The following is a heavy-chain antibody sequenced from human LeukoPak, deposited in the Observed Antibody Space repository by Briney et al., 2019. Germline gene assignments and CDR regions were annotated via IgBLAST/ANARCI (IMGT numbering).Heavy chain of an antibody. CDR1: GFTFSSYS. CDR2: IWYDGSNK. Sequence: PGGSLRLSCAASGFTFSSYSMNWVRQAPGKGLEWVAVIWYDGSNKYYADSVKGRFTISRDNSKNTLYLQMNSLRAEDTAVYYCARGQQLITYYFDYWGQGTLVTVSS. CDR3: ARGQQLITYYFDY. D-gene: IGHD6-13*01. J-gene: IGHJ4*02. V-gene: IGHV3-33*08.